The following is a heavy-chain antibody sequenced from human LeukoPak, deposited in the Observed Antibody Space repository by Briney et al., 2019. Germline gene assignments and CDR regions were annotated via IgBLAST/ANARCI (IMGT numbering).Heavy chain of an antibody. J-gene: IGHJ4*02. V-gene: IGHV4-38-2*02. D-gene: IGHD5-18*01. CDR2: IYHSGST. CDR1: GYSISSGYY. CDR3: AREVGAGGTAMVPY. Sequence: SETLSLTCAVSGYSISSGYYWGWIRQPPGKGLEWIGSIYHSGSTYYNPSLKSRVTISVDTSKNQFSLKLSSVTAADTVVYYCAREVGAGGTAMVPYWGQGTLVTVSS.